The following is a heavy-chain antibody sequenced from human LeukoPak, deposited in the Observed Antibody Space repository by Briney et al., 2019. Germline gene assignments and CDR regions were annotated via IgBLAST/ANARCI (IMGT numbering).Heavy chain of an antibody. CDR3: ARENTQYNWNDGHYYYYMDV. CDR1: GFTFSSYS. Sequence: PGGSLRLSCAASGFTFSSYSMNWVRQAPGKGLEWVSYISSSSSTIYYADSVKGRFTISRDNAKNSLYLQMNSLRAEDTAVYYCARENTQYNWNDGHYYYYMDVWGKGTTVTVSS. J-gene: IGHJ6*03. CDR2: ISSSSSTI. D-gene: IGHD1-1*01. V-gene: IGHV3-48*01.